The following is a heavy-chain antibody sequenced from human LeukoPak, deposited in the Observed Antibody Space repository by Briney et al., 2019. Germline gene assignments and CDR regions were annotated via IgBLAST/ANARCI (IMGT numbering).Heavy chain of an antibody. CDR1: GASISSGSNY. Sequence: PSETLSLTCSVSGASISSGSNYWGWIRQPPGKGLEWIGSIYYSGSTYYNPSLKSRVTISVDTSKNQFSLKLSSVTAADTAVYYCARDALLWFGELPFRGAFDIWGQGTMVTVSS. J-gene: IGHJ3*02. CDR3: ARDALLWFGELPFRGAFDI. V-gene: IGHV4-39*07. D-gene: IGHD3-10*01. CDR2: IYYSGST.